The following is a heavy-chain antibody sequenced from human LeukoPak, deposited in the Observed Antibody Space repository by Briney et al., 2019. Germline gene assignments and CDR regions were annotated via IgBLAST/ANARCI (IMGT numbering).Heavy chain of an antibody. CDR3: ARGGNRFGGFYFDY. CDR2: IHHSGSP. D-gene: IGHD3-10*01. V-gene: IGHV4-31*03. Sequence: SETLSLTCTVSADSLSSGGHYWAWIRQLPRKGLESICFIHHSGSPRHNPSLKDRVAISVDASRKQFALRLSSVTAADPAIYYCARGGNRFGGFYFDYWGQGIQVIVSS. CDR1: ADSLSSGGHY. J-gene: IGHJ4*02.